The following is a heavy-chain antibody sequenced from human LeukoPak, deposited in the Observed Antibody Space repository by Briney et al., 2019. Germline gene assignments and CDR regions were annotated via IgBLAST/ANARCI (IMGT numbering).Heavy chain of an antibody. CDR3: ARSPTMVRGALDY. Sequence: ASVKVSCKASGYTFTSYAMHWVRQAPGQRLEWMGWINAGNGNTKYSQKFQGRVTITRDTSASTAYMELSSLRPEDTAVYYCARSPTMVRGALDYWGQGTLVTVSS. D-gene: IGHD3-10*01. CDR2: INAGNGNT. V-gene: IGHV1-3*01. J-gene: IGHJ4*02. CDR1: GYTFTSYA.